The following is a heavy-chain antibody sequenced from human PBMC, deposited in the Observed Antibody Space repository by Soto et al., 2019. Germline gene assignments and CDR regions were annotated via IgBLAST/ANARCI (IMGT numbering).Heavy chain of an antibody. J-gene: IGHJ4*02. D-gene: IGHD3-22*01. V-gene: IGHV4-59*01. Sequence: QVQLQESGPGLVKPSDTLSLTCAVSGDSISSYYCMWIRQPPGKGLESIGYLYYGRSANYNPSLKSRVPLSVDTSTNQCSMTLSSMTAADTAVYYCVLRSMAVVPEYWGQGTLVIGSS. CDR2: LYYGRSA. CDR1: GDSISSYY. CDR3: VLRSMAVVPEY.